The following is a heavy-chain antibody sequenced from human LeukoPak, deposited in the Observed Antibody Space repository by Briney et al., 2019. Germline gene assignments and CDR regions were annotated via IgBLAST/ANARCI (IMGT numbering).Heavy chain of an antibody. CDR1: GGTFSSYA. CDR2: IIPIFGTA. V-gene: IGHV1-69*01. CDR3: ARGMVRGVIPNPLGY. J-gene: IGHJ4*02. Sequence: ASVTVSCKASGGTFSSYAISWVRQAPGQGLEWMGGIIPIFGTANYAQKFQGRVTVTADESTSTAYMELSSLRSEDTAVYYCARGMVRGVIPNPLGYWGQGTLVTVSS. D-gene: IGHD3-10*01.